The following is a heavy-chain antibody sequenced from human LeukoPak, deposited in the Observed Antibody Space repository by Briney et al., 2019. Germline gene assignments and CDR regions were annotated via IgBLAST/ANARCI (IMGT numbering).Heavy chain of an antibody. Sequence: GGSLRLSCAASGFTFSGYGMHWVRLAPVKGLEWVAVIWDDGSNKYHADSVKGRFSISRDNSKNTLYLQMNSLRADGTAVYYCARGHGSSGYYLDAFDIWGQGTMVTVSS. CDR3: ARGHGSSGYYLDAFDI. CDR2: IWDDGSNK. D-gene: IGHD3-22*01. CDR1: GFTFSGYG. V-gene: IGHV3-33*08. J-gene: IGHJ3*02.